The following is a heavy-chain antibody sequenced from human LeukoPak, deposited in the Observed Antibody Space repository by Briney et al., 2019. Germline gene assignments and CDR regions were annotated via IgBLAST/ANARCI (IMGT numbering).Heavy chain of an antibody. D-gene: IGHD3-22*01. CDR2: IYSGGST. V-gene: IGHV3-66*01. J-gene: IGHJ4*02. CDR1: GFTFSSNY. CDR3: ARDKGNYYDSSGYDY. Sequence: GGSLRLSCAASGFTFSSNYMSWVRQAPGKGLEWVSVIYSGGSTYYADSVKGRFTISRDNSKNTLYLQMNSLRAEDTAVYYCARDKGNYYDSSGYDYWGQGTLVTVSS.